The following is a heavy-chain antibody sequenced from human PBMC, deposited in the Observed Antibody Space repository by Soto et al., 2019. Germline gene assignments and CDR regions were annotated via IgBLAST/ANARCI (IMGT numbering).Heavy chain of an antibody. CDR2: ISSSSSTI. V-gene: IGHV3-48*02. J-gene: IGHJ6*02. Sequence: EVQLVESGGGLVQPGGSLRLSCAASGFTFSSYSMNWVRQAPGKGLEWVSYISSSSSTIYYADSVKGRFTISRDNAKNSLYLQMNRLRDEDTAVYYCARSGFWVYVDYYYGMDVWGQGTTVTVSS. D-gene: IGHD3-10*01. CDR1: GFTFSSYS. CDR3: ARSGFWVYVDYYYGMDV.